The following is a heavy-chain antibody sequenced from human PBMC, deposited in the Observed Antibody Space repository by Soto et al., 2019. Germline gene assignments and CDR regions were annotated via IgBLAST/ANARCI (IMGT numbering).Heavy chain of an antibody. CDR1: GGSIYRSGSY. CDR2: IDYNGVT. CDR3: GKVLVGATGHTDSDS. D-gene: IGHD2-15*01. J-gene: IGHJ4*02. Sequence: SETMSLTCTLSGGSIYRSGSYWGWIRQHPGRGLEWIGNIDYNGVTYSNPSLKSRVTISRDTSKNQFSLKLTSVTAADTALYYCGKVLVGATGHTDSDSWGPGTLVTVSS. V-gene: IGHV4-39*01.